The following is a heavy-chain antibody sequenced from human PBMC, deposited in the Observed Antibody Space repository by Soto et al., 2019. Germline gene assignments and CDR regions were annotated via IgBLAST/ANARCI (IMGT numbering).Heavy chain of an antibody. CDR1: GFTFSSYS. V-gene: IGHV3-21*01. J-gene: IGHJ3*02. CDR2: ISSSSSYI. D-gene: IGHD2-21*02. CDR3: ARMGDWDAFDI. Sequence: GGSLRLSCAASGFTFSSYSMNWVRQAPGKGLEWVSSISSSSSYIYYADSVKGRFIISRDNAKNSLYLQMNSLRAEDTAVYYCARMGDWDAFDIWGQGTMVTVSS.